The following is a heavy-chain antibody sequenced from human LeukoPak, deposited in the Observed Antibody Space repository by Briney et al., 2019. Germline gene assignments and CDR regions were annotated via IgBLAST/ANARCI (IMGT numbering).Heavy chain of an antibody. V-gene: IGHV1-2*02. D-gene: IGHD2-2*01. CDR1: GYTFTGYY. CDR3: ATFTSATTVDY. Sequence: GASVKVSCKASGYTFTGYYMHWVRQAPGQGLEWMGWINPNSGGTNYAQKFQGRVTMTRDTSVSTAYMELSGLTSDDTAMYYCATFTSATTVDYWGQGTLVTISS. CDR2: INPNSGGT. J-gene: IGHJ4*02.